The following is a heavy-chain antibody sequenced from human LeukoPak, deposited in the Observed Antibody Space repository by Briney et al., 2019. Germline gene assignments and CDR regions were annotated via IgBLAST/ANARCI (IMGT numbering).Heavy chain of an antibody. D-gene: IGHD3-22*01. Sequence: PSETLSLTCTVSGGPISSGSYYCSWIRQPAGKGLEWIGRIYTSGSTNYNPSLKSRVTISVDTSKNQFSLKLSSVTAADTAVYYCARESMIAGSQHWGQGTLVTVSS. CDR3: ARESMIAGSQH. V-gene: IGHV4-61*02. CDR2: IYTSGST. J-gene: IGHJ1*01. CDR1: GGPISSGSYY.